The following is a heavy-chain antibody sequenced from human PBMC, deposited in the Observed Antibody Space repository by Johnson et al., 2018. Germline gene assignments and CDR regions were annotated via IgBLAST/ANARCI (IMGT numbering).Heavy chain of an antibody. V-gene: IGHV3-23*04. Sequence: EVQLVESGGGLVQPGGSLRLSCATSGFTFSTSAMSWVRQAPGKGLEWVSAINGRAGGTYYTDSVKGRFTIFRDSSTNTLYLQMNSLRAEDPALYYCARQLRDYVLGRAFDIWGQGTMVTVSS. CDR3: ARQLRDYVLGRAFDI. CDR2: INGRAGGT. D-gene: IGHD5-24*01. CDR1: GFTFSTSA. J-gene: IGHJ3*02.